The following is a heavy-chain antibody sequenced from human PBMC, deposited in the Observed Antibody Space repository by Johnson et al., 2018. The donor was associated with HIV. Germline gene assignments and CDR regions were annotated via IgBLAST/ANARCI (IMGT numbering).Heavy chain of an antibody. CDR1: GFTFSSYW. V-gene: IGHV3-7*01. J-gene: IGHJ3*02. CDR2: ITQDGSEK. Sequence: VQLVESGGGLVQPGGSLRLSCAASGFTFSSYWMSWVRQAPGKGLEWVATITQDGSEKYYVDSVKGRFTISRDNVKNSLYLQMNSLRAEDTAVYYCARVAGDQVVLDAFDIWGQGTMVTVSS. CDR3: ARVAGDQVVLDAFDI. D-gene: IGHD7-27*01.